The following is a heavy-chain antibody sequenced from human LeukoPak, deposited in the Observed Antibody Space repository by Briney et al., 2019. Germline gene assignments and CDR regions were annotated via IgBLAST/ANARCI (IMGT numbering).Heavy chain of an antibody. CDR1: GGSISSSSYF. CDR3: ARDRNGPIFGVVIMTPFDY. CDR2: IYYSGST. V-gene: IGHV4-39*07. Sequence: PSETLSLTCTVSGGSISSSSYFWAWIRQPPGKGLEWIGSIYYSGSTYYNPSLKSRVTISVDTSKNQFSLKLSSVTAADTAVYYCARDRNGPIFGVVIMTPFDYWGQGTLVTVSS. D-gene: IGHD3-3*01. J-gene: IGHJ4*02.